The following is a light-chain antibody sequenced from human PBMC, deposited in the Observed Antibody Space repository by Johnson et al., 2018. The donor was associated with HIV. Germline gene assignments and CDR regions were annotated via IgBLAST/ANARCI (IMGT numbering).Light chain of an antibody. Sequence: SVLTQPPSVSAAPGQMVSISCSGSSSNIGKNYVSWYQQFPGTVPKLLIYDNNKRPSGLPDRFSGSKSGPSATLGITALPTGDEADYYCGTWDSSLSAYVFGTGTKVTVL. J-gene: IGLJ1*01. CDR3: GTWDSSLSAYV. V-gene: IGLV1-51*01. CDR2: DNN. CDR1: SSNIGKNY.